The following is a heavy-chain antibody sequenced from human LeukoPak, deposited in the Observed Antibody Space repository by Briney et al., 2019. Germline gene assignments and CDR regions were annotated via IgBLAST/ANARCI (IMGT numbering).Heavy chain of an antibody. D-gene: IGHD5-24*01. CDR2: INHSGST. V-gene: IGHV4-34*01. CDR3: ARGIRDGDNYHAFDG. Sequence: SETLSLTCAVYGGSFSGYYWSWIRQPAGKGLEWIGEINHSGSTNYNPSLTSRATISVDTSKNQCSMTLSSVTAADTAVYYCARGIRDGDNYHAFDGWGQGTLVTVSS. J-gene: IGHJ5*02. CDR1: GGSFSGYY.